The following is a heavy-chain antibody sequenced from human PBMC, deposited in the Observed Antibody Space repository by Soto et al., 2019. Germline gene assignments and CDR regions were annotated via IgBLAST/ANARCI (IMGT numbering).Heavy chain of an antibody. V-gene: IGHV4-31*03. J-gene: IGHJ3*02. CDR3: VRDYDYDTSRNDAFDI. CDR2: IYSSGST. Sequence: QVQLQESGPGLVKPSQTLSLTCTVSGGSISSGDYYWSWIRHHPGKGLEWIGYIYSSGSTYYNPSLRSRVTTSEDTSKTQFSLRLSSVTAADTAVYYCVRDYDYDTSRNDAFDIWGPGTMVTVSS. CDR1: GGSISSGDYY. D-gene: IGHD3-22*01.